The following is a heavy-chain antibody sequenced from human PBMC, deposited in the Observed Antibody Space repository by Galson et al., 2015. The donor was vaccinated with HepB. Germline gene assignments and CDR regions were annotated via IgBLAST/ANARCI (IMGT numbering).Heavy chain of an antibody. Sequence: PLSLTCVVSGGSVSSNYYSWSWIRQPPGKALEWIGFIYYSGSTYYNPSLRSRVTISVDRSKNQFSLKVNSVTAADTAVYYCASRYCGGDCYPPAEYFQHWGQGTLVTVSS. V-gene: IGHV4-30-2*01. CDR3: ASRYCGGDCYPPAEYFQH. J-gene: IGHJ1*01. CDR1: GGSVSSNYYS. CDR2: IYYSGST. D-gene: IGHD2-21*02.